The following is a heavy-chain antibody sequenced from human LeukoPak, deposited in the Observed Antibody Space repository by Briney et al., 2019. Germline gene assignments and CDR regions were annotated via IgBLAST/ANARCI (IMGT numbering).Heavy chain of an antibody. CDR1: GYTFTGYY. D-gene: IGHD3-22*01. CDR2: INPNSGGT. Sequence: ASVKVSCKASGYTFTGYYMHGVRQAPGQGLEWMGWINPNSGGTNYAQKFQGRVTMTRDTSISTAYMELSRLRSDDTAVYYCARDYYDSSGYYPRGYNWFDPWGQGTLVTVSS. CDR3: ARDYYDSSGYYPRGYNWFDP. J-gene: IGHJ5*02. V-gene: IGHV1-2*02.